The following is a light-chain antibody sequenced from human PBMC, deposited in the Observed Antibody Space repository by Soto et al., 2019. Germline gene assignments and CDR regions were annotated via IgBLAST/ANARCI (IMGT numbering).Light chain of an antibody. J-gene: IGLJ1*01. V-gene: IGLV2-14*01. CDR3: SSYTSSSTQV. CDR1: SSDVGGYNY. Sequence: QSALTQPASVSGSPGQSITISCTGTSSDVGGYNYVSWYQQHPGKAPKLMIYDDSSRPSEVSNRFSGSKSGNTASLTISGLQAEDEADYYCSSYTSSSTQVFGTGTKLTVL. CDR2: DDS.